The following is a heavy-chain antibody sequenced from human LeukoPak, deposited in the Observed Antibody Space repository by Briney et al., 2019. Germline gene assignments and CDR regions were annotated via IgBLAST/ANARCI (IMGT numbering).Heavy chain of an antibody. CDR2: IYYSGST. CDR1: GGSISSSSYY. J-gene: IGHJ5*02. D-gene: IGHD4-17*01. Sequence: PSETLSLTCTVSGGSISSSSYYWGWIRQPPGKGLEWIGSIYYSGSTYYNPSLKSRVTISVDTSKNQFSLQLSSVTAADTAVYYCARDNGGKTTVSAAEESDPWGQGTLVTVSS. V-gene: IGHV4-39*07. CDR3: ARDNGGKTTVSAAEESDP.